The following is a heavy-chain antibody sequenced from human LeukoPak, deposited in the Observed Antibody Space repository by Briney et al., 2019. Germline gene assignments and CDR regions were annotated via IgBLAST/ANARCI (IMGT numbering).Heavy chain of an antibody. D-gene: IGHD6-19*01. CDR3: VKDYRWLDDPDC. V-gene: IGHV3-48*04. CDR2: ISSSSSTI. Sequence: GGSLRLSCAASGFTFSSYSMNWVRQAPGKGLEWVSYISSSSSTIYYADSVKGRFTISRDNAKNSLYLQMNSLRGDDTAVYYCVKDYRWLDDPDCWGQGTLVTVSS. CDR1: GFTFSSYS. J-gene: IGHJ4*02.